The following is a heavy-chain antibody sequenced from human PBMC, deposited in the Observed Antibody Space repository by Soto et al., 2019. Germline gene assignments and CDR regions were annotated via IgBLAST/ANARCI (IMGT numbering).Heavy chain of an antibody. J-gene: IGHJ4*02. Sequence: VGSLRLSCAASGFTFSSYAMHWVRQAPGKGLEWVAVISYDGSNKYYADSVKGRFTISRDNSKNTLYLQMNSLRAEDTAVYYCARDSRGIAADWGQGTLVTVSS. D-gene: IGHD6-13*01. CDR1: GFTFSSYA. CDR2: ISYDGSNK. CDR3: ARDSRGIAAD. V-gene: IGHV3-30-3*01.